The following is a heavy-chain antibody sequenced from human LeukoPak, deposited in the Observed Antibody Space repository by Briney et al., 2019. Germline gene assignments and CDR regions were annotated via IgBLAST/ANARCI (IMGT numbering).Heavy chain of an antibody. CDR2: IYYSGST. V-gene: IGHV4-59*08. CDR3: AKGGSGSYYYFDY. D-gene: IGHD3-10*01. J-gene: IGHJ4*02. CDR1: GGSISSYY. Sequence: KPSETLSLTCTVSGGSISSYYWSWIRQPPGKGLEWIGYIYYSGSTNYNPSLKSRVTISVDTSKNQFSLKLSSVTAADTAVYYCAKGGSGSYYYFDYWGQGTLVTVSS.